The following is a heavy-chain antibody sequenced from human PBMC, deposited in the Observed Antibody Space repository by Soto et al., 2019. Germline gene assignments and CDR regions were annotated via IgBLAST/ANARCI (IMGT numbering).Heavy chain of an antibody. V-gene: IGHV4-39*01. J-gene: IGHJ4*02. D-gene: IGHD2-21*02. Sequence: SETLSLTCTVSGGSVNSGSFYWGCIRQPPGKGLEWIGSIYYSGSTYNNPSLRSRVSMSIDTSKDQFSLKLKSVTAADTALYFCARQRTSVVTQAYFDVWGPGSLVTVSS. CDR3: ARQRTSVVTQAYFDV. CDR2: IYYSGST. CDR1: GGSVNSGSFY.